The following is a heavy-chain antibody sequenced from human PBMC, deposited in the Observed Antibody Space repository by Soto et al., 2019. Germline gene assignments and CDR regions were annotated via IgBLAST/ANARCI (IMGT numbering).Heavy chain of an antibody. CDR2: INHSGST. Sequence: SETLSLTCAVYGGSFSGYYWSWIRQPPGKGLEWIGEINHSGSTNYNPSLKSRVTISVDTSKNQFSLKLSSVTAADTAVYYCARGGCSGGSCYSDYWGQGTLVTVSS. J-gene: IGHJ4*02. V-gene: IGHV4-34*01. D-gene: IGHD2-15*01. CDR3: ARGGCSGGSCYSDY. CDR1: GGSFSGYY.